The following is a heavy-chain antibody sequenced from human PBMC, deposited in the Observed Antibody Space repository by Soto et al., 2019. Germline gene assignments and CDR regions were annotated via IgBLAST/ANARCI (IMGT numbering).Heavy chain of an antibody. Sequence: QVQLVQSGAEVKKPGASVKVSCKASGYTFTSYAMHWVRQAPGQRLEWMGWINAGNGNTKYSQKFQGRVTITRDTSVSTANMELSSLRAEDRVVYCCAGGASPLIDYWGQGTLVTVSS. CDR3: AGGASPLIDY. J-gene: IGHJ4*02. V-gene: IGHV1-3*01. D-gene: IGHD1-26*01. CDR1: GYTFTSYA. CDR2: INAGNGNT.